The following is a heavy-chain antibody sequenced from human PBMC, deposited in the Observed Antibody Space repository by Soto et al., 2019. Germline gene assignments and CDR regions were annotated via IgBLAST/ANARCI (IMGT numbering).Heavy chain of an antibody. CDR1: GFTFNNYV. CDR2: ISYDGSDK. D-gene: IGHD5-12*01. Sequence: PGGSLRLSCAASGFTFNNYVMHWVRQAPGKGLEWVAIISYDGSDKSYADSVKGRFTISRDNSKNTLYLQMNSLRPEDTAVYYCAKDLYSGYDFFFDYWGQATLVTVSS. J-gene: IGHJ4*02. V-gene: IGHV3-30*18. CDR3: AKDLYSGYDFFFDY.